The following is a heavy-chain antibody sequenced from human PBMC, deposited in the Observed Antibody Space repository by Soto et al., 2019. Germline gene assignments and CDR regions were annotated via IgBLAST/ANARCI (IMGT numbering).Heavy chain of an antibody. CDR3: AREAGDHILD. J-gene: IGHJ4*02. Sequence: SETLSLTCTVSGGSISSSSYYWGWVRQHPGKGLAWIGYIHYSGSTYYNPSLKSRVTISVDTSKNRFSLKLSSVTAADTAVYYCAREAGDHILDWGQGTLVTVSS. CDR1: GGSISSSSYY. V-gene: IGHV4-31*03. D-gene: IGHD4-17*01. CDR2: IHYSGST.